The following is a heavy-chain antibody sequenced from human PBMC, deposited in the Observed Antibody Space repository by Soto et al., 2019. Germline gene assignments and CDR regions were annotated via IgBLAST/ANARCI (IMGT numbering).Heavy chain of an antibody. CDR2: FDPEDGET. CDR1: GYTLTELS. V-gene: IGHV1-24*01. J-gene: IGHJ4*02. Sequence: ASVKVSCKVSGYTLTELSMHWVRQAPVKGLEWMGGFDPEDGETIYAQKFQGRVTMTEDTSTDTAYMELSSLRSEDTAVYYCATSEGPLGYNWNYSPLDYWGQGTLVTVSS. CDR3: ATSEGPLGYNWNYSPLDY. D-gene: IGHD1-7*01.